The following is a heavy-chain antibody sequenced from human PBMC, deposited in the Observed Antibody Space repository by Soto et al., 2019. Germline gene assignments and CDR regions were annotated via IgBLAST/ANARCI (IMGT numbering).Heavy chain of an antibody. V-gene: IGHV2-5*01. J-gene: IGHJ6*02. CDR3: AHRGLGDGMSV. CDR2: IYWNDDK. Sequence: RQPPGKALEWLALIYWNDDKRYSPALKSRLTITKDTSKNQVVLTMTNMDPVDTALYYCAHRGLGDGMSVCGQGTTVPVS.